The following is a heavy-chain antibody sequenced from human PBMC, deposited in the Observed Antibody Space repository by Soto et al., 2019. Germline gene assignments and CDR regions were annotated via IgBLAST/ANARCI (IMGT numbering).Heavy chain of an antibody. D-gene: IGHD3-10*01. CDR1: GYTFTSYD. CDR3: ARGRVSRSFIWFGDDYYYMDV. J-gene: IGHJ6*03. V-gene: IGHV1-8*01. Sequence: QVQLVQSGAEVKKPGASVKVSCKASGYTFTSYDINWVRQATGQGLEWMGWMNPNSGNTGYAQKFQGRVTMTRNTSISTAYMELSSLRSEDTAVYYCARGRVSRSFIWFGDDYYYMDVWGKGTTVTVSS. CDR2: MNPNSGNT.